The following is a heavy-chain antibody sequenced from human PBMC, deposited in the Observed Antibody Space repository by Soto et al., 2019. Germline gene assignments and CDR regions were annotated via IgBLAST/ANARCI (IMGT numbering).Heavy chain of an antibody. Sequence: QVQLQESGPGLVKPSETLSLTCTVSGGSVISGSYYWSWIRQPPGKGLEWVGCISDTGSGDYNPSLTNRVTISVHTSKRQFSLRQNSVTAADTAVYYCARAHSGYARLGMDVWGPATTVTVSS. CDR1: GGSVISGSYY. CDR3: ARAHSGYARLGMDV. CDR2: ISDTGSG. V-gene: IGHV4-61*01. J-gene: IGHJ6*02. D-gene: IGHD5-12*01.